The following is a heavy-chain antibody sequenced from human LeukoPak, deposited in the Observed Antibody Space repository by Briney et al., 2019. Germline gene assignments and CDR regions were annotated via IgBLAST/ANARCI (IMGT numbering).Heavy chain of an antibody. CDR2: IIPIFGTA. D-gene: IGHD3-3*01. J-gene: IGHJ6*03. CDR1: GGTFSSYA. Sequence: SVKVSCKASGGTFSSYAISWVRQAPGRGLEWMGGIIPIFGTANYAQKFQGRVTITTDESTSTAYMELSSLRSEDTAVYYCARVQNPPWKSVWSDSYMDVWGKGTTVTVSS. CDR3: ARVQNPPWKSVWSDSYMDV. V-gene: IGHV1-69*05.